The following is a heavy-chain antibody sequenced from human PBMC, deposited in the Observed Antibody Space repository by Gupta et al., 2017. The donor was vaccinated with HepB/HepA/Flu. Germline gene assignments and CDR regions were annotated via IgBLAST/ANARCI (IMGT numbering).Heavy chain of an antibody. CDR3: TSSGDGLDF. Sequence: EVQLVESGGGLVQPGGSRKLSCAASGFDFSGFSIHWVRQASGKGLEWVGRIRSEVYTFATSYAASVKGRFIISRDDSKNTTYLQMSGLKSDDTAVYYCTSSGDGLDFWGQGTLVTVSS. CDR2: IRSEVYTFAT. D-gene: IGHD5-24*01. CDR1: GFDFSGFS. J-gene: IGHJ4*02. V-gene: IGHV3-73*02.